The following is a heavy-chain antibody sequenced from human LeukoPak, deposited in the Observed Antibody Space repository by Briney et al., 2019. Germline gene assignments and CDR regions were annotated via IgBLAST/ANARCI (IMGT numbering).Heavy chain of an antibody. V-gene: IGHV4-59*12. J-gene: IGHJ5*02. CDR1: GGSISGYY. CDR3: ARDLAARPDNWFDP. CDR2: IYYIGST. Sequence: SETLSLTCTVSGGSISGYYWSWIRQPPGKGLEWIGYIYYIGSTTYSPSLKSRVTISVDTSKNQFSLKLSSVTAADTAVYYCARDLAARPDNWFDPWGQGTLVTVSS. D-gene: IGHD6-6*01.